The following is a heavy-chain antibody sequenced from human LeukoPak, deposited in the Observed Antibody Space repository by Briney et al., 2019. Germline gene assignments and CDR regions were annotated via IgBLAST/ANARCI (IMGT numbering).Heavy chain of an antibody. Sequence: SETLSLTCTVAGGSISSYYWSWIRQPPGKGLEWIGYIYYSGSTNYNPSLKSRVTISVDTSKNQFSLKLSSVTAADTAVYYCAREERGYYFDYWGQGTLVTVSS. CDR1: GGSISSYY. CDR2: IYYSGST. D-gene: IGHD5-12*01. CDR3: AREERGYYFDY. J-gene: IGHJ4*02. V-gene: IGHV4-59*01.